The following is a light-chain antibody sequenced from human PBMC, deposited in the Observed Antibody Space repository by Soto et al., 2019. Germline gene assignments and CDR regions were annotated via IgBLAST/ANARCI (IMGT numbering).Light chain of an antibody. J-gene: IGLJ2*01. V-gene: IGLV2-14*01. CDR2: DVS. Sequence: QSALTQPASVSGSPGQSITISCTGTSSDVGGYNYVSWYQQHPGKAPQLMIYDVSNRPSGVSNRFSGSQSGNTASLTISGLQAEDEADYYCSSYTTSSALRVFGGGTKLTVL. CDR1: SSDVGGYNY. CDR3: SSYTTSSALRV.